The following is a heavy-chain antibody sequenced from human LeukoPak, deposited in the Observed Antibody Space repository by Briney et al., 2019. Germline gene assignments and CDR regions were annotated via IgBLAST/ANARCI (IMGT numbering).Heavy chain of an antibody. V-gene: IGHV3-23*01. J-gene: IGHJ6*04. Sequence: PGGSLRLSCAASGFTFSSYAMSWVRQAPGKGLEWVSAISGSGGSTYYADSVKGRFTISRDNSKNTLYLQMNSLRAEDTAVYYCAKGGALKYSSSWYGDYYGMDVWGKGTTVTVSS. CDR1: GFTFSSYA. CDR2: ISGSGGST. D-gene: IGHD6-13*01. CDR3: AKGGALKYSSSWYGDYYGMDV.